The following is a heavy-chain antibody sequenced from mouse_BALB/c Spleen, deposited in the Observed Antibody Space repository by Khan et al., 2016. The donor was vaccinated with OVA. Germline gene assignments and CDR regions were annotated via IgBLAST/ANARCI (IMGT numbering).Heavy chain of an antibody. CDR2: INPTSGYT. V-gene: IGHV1-7*01. Sequence: QMQLEESGAELAKPGASVKMSCKASGYTFTTYWMHWVKQRPGQGLEWIGYINPTSGYTDYNQKFKDKATLTADKSSSTAYMQLSSLTSDDSAVYYCARDRIDCWGQGTTLTVSS. CDR1: GYTFTTYW. J-gene: IGHJ2*01. CDR3: ARDRIDC.